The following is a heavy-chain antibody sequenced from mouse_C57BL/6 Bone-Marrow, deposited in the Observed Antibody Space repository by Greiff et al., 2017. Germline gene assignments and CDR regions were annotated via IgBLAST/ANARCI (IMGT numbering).Heavy chain of an antibody. J-gene: IGHJ1*03. D-gene: IGHD2-1*01. CDR3: ARYYGNFYWYFDV. CDR1: GYSFTDYN. CDR2: INPNYGTT. V-gene: IGHV1-39*01. Sequence: VQLKQSGPELVKPGASVKISCKASGYSFTDYNMNWVKRSNGKSLEWIGVINPNYGTTSYNQKFKGKATLTVDQSSSTAYMQLNSLTSEDSAVYYCARYYGNFYWYFDVWGTGTTVTVSS.